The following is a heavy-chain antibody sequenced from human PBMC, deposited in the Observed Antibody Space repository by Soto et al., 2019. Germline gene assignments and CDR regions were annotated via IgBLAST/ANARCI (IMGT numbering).Heavy chain of an antibody. J-gene: IGHJ3*02. D-gene: IGHD1-26*01. V-gene: IGHV3-7*01. CDR1: GFTFSSYW. CDR2: IVPDGSEK. CDR3: AIEKVGATSVHFFDI. Sequence: PGGSLRLSCAASGFTFSSYWMHWVRQAPGKGLEWVASIVPDGSEKFYIDSVKGRFTISRDNAKNSLYLQMNSLRAEDTAVYYCAIEKVGATSVHFFDIWGQGTMVTVPS.